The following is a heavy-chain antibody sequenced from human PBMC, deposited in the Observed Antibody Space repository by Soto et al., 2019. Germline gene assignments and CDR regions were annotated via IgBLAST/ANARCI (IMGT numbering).Heavy chain of an antibody. Sequence: SETLSLTCTVSGGSISSGGYYWSWIRQHPGKGLEWIGYIYYSGSTYYNPSLKSRVTISVDTSKNQFSLKLSSVTAADTAVYYCARDGCSGGSCYADYWGQGTLVTVSS. CDR2: IYYSGST. D-gene: IGHD2-15*01. CDR1: GGSISSGGYY. CDR3: ARDGCSGGSCYADY. V-gene: IGHV4-31*03. J-gene: IGHJ4*02.